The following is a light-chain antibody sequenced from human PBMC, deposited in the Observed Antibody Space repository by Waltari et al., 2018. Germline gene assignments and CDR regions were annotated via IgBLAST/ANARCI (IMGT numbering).Light chain of an antibody. CDR1: SGSIAVNF. J-gene: IGLJ3*02. CDR2: EDK. CDR3: QSYDTSNHGV. V-gene: IGLV6-57*01. Sequence: FLLTQPHSVSESPGMTVNISCTRSSGSIAVNFFQLYQQRPGSSPTPVIYEDKLRPSGVPDRFSGSIDSSSNSAFLTISGLTTEDEADYYCQSYDTSNHGVFGGGTKLTVL.